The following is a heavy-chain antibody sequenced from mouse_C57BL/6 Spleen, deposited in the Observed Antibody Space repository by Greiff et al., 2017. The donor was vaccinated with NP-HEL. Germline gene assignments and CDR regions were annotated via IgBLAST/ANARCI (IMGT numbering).Heavy chain of an antibody. V-gene: IGHV1-55*01. D-gene: IGHD2-4*01. Sequence: QVQLQQPGAELVKPGASVKMSCKASGYTFTSYWITWVKQRPGQGLEWIGDIYPGSGSTNYNEKFKSKATLTVDTSSSTAYMQLSSLTSEDSAVYYCARGSGLRRYWYFDVWGTGTTVTVSS. CDR3: ARGSGLRRYWYFDV. CDR2: IYPGSGST. J-gene: IGHJ1*03. CDR1: GYTFTSYW.